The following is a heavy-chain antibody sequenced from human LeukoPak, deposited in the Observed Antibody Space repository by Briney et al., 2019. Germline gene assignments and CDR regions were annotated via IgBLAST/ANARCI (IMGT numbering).Heavy chain of an antibody. CDR3: ARENYYDSSGPFDY. D-gene: IGHD3-22*01. CDR1: GFTFSSYG. Sequence: GGSLRLSCAASGFTFSSYGMHWVRQAPGKGLEWAAVISYDGSNKYYADSVKGRFTISRDNSKNTLYLQMNSLRAEDTAVYYCARENYYDSSGPFDYWGQGTLVTVSS. V-gene: IGHV3-30*03. J-gene: IGHJ4*02. CDR2: ISYDGSNK.